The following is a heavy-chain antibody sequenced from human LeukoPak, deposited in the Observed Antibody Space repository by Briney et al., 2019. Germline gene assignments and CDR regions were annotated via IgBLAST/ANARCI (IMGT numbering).Heavy chain of an antibody. Sequence: GASVKVSCKASGGTFSSYAISWVRQAPGQGLEWMGRIIPILGIANYAQKFQGRVTITADKSTSTAYMELSSLRSEDTAVYYCARDYYDSSDAFDIWGQGTMVTVSS. CDR2: IIPILGIA. CDR3: ARDYYDSSDAFDI. CDR1: GGTFSSYA. J-gene: IGHJ3*02. D-gene: IGHD3-22*01. V-gene: IGHV1-69*04.